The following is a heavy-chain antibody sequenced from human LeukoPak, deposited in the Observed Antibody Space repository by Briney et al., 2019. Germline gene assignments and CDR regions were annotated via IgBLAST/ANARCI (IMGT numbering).Heavy chain of an antibody. D-gene: IGHD3-10*01. Sequence: ASVKVSCKASGGTFSSYAISWVRQAPGQGLEWMGRIIPILGIANYAQKFQGRVTITADKPTSTAYMELSSLRSEDTAVYYCARLWFGEPSDFDYWGQGTLVTVSS. J-gene: IGHJ4*02. CDR2: IIPILGIA. CDR3: ARLWFGEPSDFDY. CDR1: GGTFSSYA. V-gene: IGHV1-69*04.